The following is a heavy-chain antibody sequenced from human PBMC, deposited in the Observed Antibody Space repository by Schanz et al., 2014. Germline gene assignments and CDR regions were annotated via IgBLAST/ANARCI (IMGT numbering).Heavy chain of an antibody. CDR3: AKRFHCSGSHPFDY. Sequence: EVQLVESGGVLVQPGGSQRLSCAVSGFTFSNCDMTWVRQAPGKGLEWVAIIDGRGITTFYADSVKGRFTISRDNAKSTVYLQMNSLRDDDTAVYYCAKRFHCSGSHPFDYWGQGTLVTVSS. CDR1: GFTFSNCD. V-gene: IGHV3-23*04. D-gene: IGHD3-10*02. J-gene: IGHJ4*02. CDR2: IDGRGITT.